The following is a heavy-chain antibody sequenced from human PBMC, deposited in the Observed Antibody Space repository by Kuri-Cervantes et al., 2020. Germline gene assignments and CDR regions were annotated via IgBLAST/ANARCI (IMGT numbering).Heavy chain of an antibody. CDR3: ARTIADSGAY. D-gene: IGHD6-13*01. V-gene: IGHV3-48*03. Sequence: GGSLRLSCAASGFTFSSYAMSWVRQAPGKGLEWVSYISSSGITTHYADSVKGRFSISRDNAKNSLYLQMNSLRAEDTAVYFCARTIADSGAYWGQGTLVTVSS. CDR2: ISSSGITT. J-gene: IGHJ4*02. CDR1: GFTFSSYA.